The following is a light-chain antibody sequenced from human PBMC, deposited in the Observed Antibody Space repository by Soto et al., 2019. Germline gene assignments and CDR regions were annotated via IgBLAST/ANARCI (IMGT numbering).Light chain of an antibody. CDR1: QSLLHSNGYNY. J-gene: IGKJ1*01. Sequence: DLVMTQSPLSLPVTLGEPASISCRSSQSLLHSNGYNYLDWYLQKPGQSPQLLIYLGSNRASGVPDRFSGSGSGTDFTLKISRVEAEDVGVYYCMQALQTPPTFGQGTKVEIK. V-gene: IGKV2-28*01. CDR3: MQALQTPPT. CDR2: LGS.